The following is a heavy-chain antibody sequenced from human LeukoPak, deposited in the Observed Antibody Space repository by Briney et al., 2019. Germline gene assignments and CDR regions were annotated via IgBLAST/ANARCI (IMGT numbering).Heavy chain of an antibody. CDR1: GYTFTGYY. CDR3: ARVVVVPAAKLFDY. D-gene: IGHD2-2*01. V-gene: IGHV1-2*02. CDR2: INPNSGGT. J-gene: IGHJ4*02. Sequence: GAPVKVSCKASGYTFTGYYMHWVRQAPGQGLEWMGWINPNSGGTNYAQKFQGRVTMTRDTSISTAYMELSRLRSDDTAVYYCARVVVVPAAKLFDYWGQGTLVTVSS.